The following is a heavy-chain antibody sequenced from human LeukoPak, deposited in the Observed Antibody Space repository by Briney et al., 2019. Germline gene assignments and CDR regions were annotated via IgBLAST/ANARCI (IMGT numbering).Heavy chain of an antibody. Sequence: GASVKVSCKASGYTFTSYAMNWVRQAPGQGLEWMGRIIPSFGTPNDAQSFQGRVTITADESTATAYMELSFLNSEDTAVYYCATARPPLFGTLDSWGQGTPVTVSS. J-gene: IGHJ4*02. D-gene: IGHD1-14*01. CDR1: GYTFTSYA. V-gene: IGHV1-69*13. CDR2: IIPSFGTP. CDR3: ATARPPLFGTLDS.